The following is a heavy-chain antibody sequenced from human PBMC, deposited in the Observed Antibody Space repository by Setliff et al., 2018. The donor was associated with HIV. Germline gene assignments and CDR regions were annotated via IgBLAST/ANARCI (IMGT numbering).Heavy chain of an antibody. V-gene: IGHV1-18*01. CDR3: ARDRGVYCRSTNCYSPVDAFDI. Sequence: RASVKVSCKASGYTLTSYGISWVRQAPGQGLEWMGWISAYNGNTNYAQKVQGRVTMTTDTSTSIAYMELRSLRSDDTAVYYCARDRGVYCRSTNCYSPVDAFDIWGQGTMVTVSS. CDR1: GYTLTSYG. CDR2: ISAYNGNT. J-gene: IGHJ3*02. D-gene: IGHD2-2*01.